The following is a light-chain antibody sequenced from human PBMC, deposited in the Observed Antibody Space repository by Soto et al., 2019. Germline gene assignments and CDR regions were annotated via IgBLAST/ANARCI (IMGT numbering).Light chain of an antibody. J-gene: IGLJ1*01. Sequence: QSVLAKPPSVSGAPGQKVTISCTGSSSNIGAGYDLHWYQQLPGTAPKLLIYGNDNRPSRVPDRFSGSKSGTSASQANTGLQDEDEADYSCPSYDSSLSAYVFGTGTKLTVL. CDR2: GND. CDR3: PSYDSSLSAYV. CDR1: SSNIGAGYD. V-gene: IGLV1-40*01.